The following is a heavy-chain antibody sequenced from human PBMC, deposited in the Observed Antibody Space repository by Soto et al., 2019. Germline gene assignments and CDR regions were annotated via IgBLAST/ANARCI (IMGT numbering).Heavy chain of an antibody. CDR3: ARVHVMVVAGSTFDY. Sequence: PSDTLALTCTVSGYSISSGSDWAWIRRPPGKGPEWIASIYHGGTTFYNPSLTSRITISVDTSNNQFSRKLTSVTAADTAVYYCARVHVMVVAGSTFDYWGHGTLVTVSS. CDR1: GYSISSGSD. CDR2: IYHGGTT. D-gene: IGHD2-21*02. J-gene: IGHJ4*01. V-gene: IGHV4-38-2*02.